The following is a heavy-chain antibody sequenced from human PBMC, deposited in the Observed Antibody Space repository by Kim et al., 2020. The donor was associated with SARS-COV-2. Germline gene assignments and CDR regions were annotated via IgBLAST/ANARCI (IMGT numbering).Heavy chain of an antibody. CDR1: GDSVSSNSAA. J-gene: IGHJ4*02. CDR3: ARGTGPKYSSSSAHFDY. D-gene: IGHD6-6*01. V-gene: IGHV6-1*01. Sequence: SQTLSLTCAISGDSVSSNSAAWNWIRQSPSRGLEWLGRTYYRSKWYNDYAVSVKSRITINPDTSKNQFSLQLNSVTPEDTAVYYCARGTGPKYSSSSAHFDYWGQGTLVTVSS. CDR2: TYYRSKWYN.